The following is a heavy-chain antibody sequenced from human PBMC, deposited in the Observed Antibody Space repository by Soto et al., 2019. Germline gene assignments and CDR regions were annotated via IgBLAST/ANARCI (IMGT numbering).Heavy chain of an antibody. V-gene: IGHV3-23*01. CDR1: GFTFSSYA. Sequence: EEQLLESGGGLVQPGGSLKISCAVAGFTFSSYAMSWVRQAPGKGLEWVSGISGTGRVTNYAESVKGRFTISRDNPKNTLYLEMKSLRAEDTAVYYCAKDVHYDIVTGIEYFDQWGQGTLVTVSS. CDR2: ISGTGRVT. CDR3: AKDVHYDIVTGIEYFDQ. J-gene: IGHJ1*01. D-gene: IGHD3-9*01.